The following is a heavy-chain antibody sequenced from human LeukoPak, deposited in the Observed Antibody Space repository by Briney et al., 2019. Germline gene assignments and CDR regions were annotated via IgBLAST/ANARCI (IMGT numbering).Heavy chain of an antibody. CDR3: AKDWDWELLIFDY. D-gene: IGHD1-26*01. V-gene: IGHV3-23*01. CDR2: ISGSGGSK. J-gene: IGHJ4*02. CDR1: GFTFSTYG. Sequence: GGSLRLSCAASGFTFSTYGMSWVRQAPGKGLEWVSGISGSGGSKYYADSVRGRFTISRDNSKNKLYLQMNSLRAEDTAIYYCAKDWDWELLIFDYWGQGTLVTVSS.